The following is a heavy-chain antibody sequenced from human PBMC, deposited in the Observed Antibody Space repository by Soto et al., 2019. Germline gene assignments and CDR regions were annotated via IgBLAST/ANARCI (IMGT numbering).Heavy chain of an antibody. Sequence: GASVKVSCKASGGTFSSYAISWVRQAPGRGLEWMGGIIPIFGTANYAQKFQDRVTITADKSTSTAYMELSSLRSEDTAVYYCARDLRCSGGSCYPYYFYYGMDVWGQVTTVTVSS. J-gene: IGHJ6*02. D-gene: IGHD2-15*01. V-gene: IGHV1-69*06. CDR3: ARDLRCSGGSCYPYYFYYGMDV. CDR2: IIPIFGTA. CDR1: GGTFSSYA.